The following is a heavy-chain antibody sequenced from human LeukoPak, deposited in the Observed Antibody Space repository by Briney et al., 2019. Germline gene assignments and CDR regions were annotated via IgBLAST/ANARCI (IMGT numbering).Heavy chain of an antibody. CDR2: INPSGGST. V-gene: IGHV1-46*01. CDR1: GYTFTSYY. Sequence: ASVKVSCKASGYTFTSYYMHWVRQAPGQGLEWMGIINPSGGSTSYAQKFQGRVTMARDMSTSTDYMELSSLRSEDTAVYYCARDNSVEDTAWWFDPWGQGTLVTVSS. J-gene: IGHJ5*02. CDR3: ARDNSVEDTAWWFDP. D-gene: IGHD4-23*01.